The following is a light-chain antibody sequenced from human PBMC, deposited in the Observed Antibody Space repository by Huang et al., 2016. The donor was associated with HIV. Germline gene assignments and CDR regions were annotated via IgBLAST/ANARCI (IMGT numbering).Light chain of an antibody. Sequence: IQLTQSPSSLSASVGDRVTITCRASQGISNYLAWYQQKRGKAPKLLLFAASTLQSGVPSRFSGSGSGTYFTLTIRSLQPEDFAIYYCQQLNNYPWTFGQGTRVEIK. J-gene: IGKJ1*01. CDR2: AAS. V-gene: IGKV1-9*01. CDR1: QGISNY. CDR3: QQLNNYPWT.